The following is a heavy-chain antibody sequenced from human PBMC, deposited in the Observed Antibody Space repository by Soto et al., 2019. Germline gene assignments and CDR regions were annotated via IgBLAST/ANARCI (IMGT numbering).Heavy chain of an antibody. CDR1: GFSLSTSGVG. CDR3: AHELSYSGGSCYLAHWFDP. CDR2: IYWDDDK. J-gene: IGHJ5*02. D-gene: IGHD2-15*01. Sequence: SGPTLVNPTPPLTLTCTFSGFSLSTSGVGVGWIRQPPGKALEWLALIYWDDDKRYSPSLKSRLTITKDTSKYQVVLTMTNMDPVDTATYYCAHELSYSGGSCYLAHWFDPWGQGTLVTVSS. V-gene: IGHV2-5*02.